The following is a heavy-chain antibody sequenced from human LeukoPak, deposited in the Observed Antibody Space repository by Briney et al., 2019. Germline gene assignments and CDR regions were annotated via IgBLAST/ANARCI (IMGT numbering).Heavy chain of an antibody. J-gene: IGHJ4*02. CDR2: IYYSGST. D-gene: IGHD4-17*01. CDR3: ATDYGRYFDY. Sequence: SETLSLTCTVSGGSISSSSYYWGWIRQPPGKGLEWIGGIYYSGSTYYNPSLKSRVTISVDTSKNQFSLKLSSVIAADTAVYYCATDYGRYFDYWGQGTLVTVSS. V-gene: IGHV4-39*01. CDR1: GGSISSSSYY.